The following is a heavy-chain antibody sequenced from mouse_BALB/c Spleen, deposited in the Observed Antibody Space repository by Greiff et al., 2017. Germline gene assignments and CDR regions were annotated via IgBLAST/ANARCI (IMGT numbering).Heavy chain of an antibody. D-gene: IGHD1-1*01. Sequence: EVKLLESGPGLVKPSQSLSLTCTVTGYSITSDYAWNWIRQFPGNKLEWMGYISYSGSTSYNPSLKSRISITRDTSKNQFFLQLNSVTTEDTATYYCARSELRDYFDYWGQGTTLTVSS. J-gene: IGHJ2*01. V-gene: IGHV3-2*02. CDR1: GYSITSDYA. CDR2: ISYSGST. CDR3: ARSELRDYFDY.